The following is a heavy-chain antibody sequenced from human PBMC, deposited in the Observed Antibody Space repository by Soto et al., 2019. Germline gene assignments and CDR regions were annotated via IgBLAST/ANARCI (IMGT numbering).Heavy chain of an antibody. J-gene: IGHJ6*03. CDR2: ISYTGST. CDR1: GGSISGHY. V-gene: IGHV4-59*11. CDR3: TRDPDWKNKYYMDV. D-gene: IGHD1-1*01. Sequence: SETLSLTCTVSGGSISGHYWSWIRQPPGKGLEWVGYISYTGSTNYNPSLKSRATIAADTSKNRFSLRLSAGTAADTAIYYCTRDPDWKNKYYMDVWGKGTTVTVSS.